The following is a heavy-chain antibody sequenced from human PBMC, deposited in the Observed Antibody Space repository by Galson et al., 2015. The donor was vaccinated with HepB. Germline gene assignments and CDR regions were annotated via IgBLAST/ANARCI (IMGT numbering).Heavy chain of an antibody. CDR3: AREAGNFGMDV. V-gene: IGHV3-13*01. J-gene: IGHJ6*02. CDR1: GFIFSNYD. CDR2: IDTDGDT. Sequence: SLRLSCAASGFIFSNYDIHWVRQGIGKGLEWVSAIDTDGDTYYAASVRGRFTISRENAKNSLHLQMNSLRAGDTAVYYCAREAGNFGMDVWGQRTTVTVSS. D-gene: IGHD3-10*01.